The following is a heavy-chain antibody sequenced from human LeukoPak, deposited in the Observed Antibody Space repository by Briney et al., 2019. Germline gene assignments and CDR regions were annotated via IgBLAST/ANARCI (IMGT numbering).Heavy chain of an antibody. J-gene: IGHJ4*02. CDR2: INHSGST. CDR1: GGSFSGYY. V-gene: IGHV4-34*01. Sequence: SETLSLTCAVYGGSFSGYYWSWIRQPPGRGLEWIGEINHSGSTNYNPSLKSRVTISVDRSKNQFSLKLSSVTAADTAVYYCASYGDFRFDYWGQGTLVTVSS. D-gene: IGHD4-17*01. CDR3: ASYGDFRFDY.